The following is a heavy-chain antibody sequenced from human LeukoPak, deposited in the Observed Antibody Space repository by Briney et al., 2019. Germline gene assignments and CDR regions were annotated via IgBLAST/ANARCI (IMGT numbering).Heavy chain of an antibody. V-gene: IGHV3-49*04. CDR1: AFTFCDYA. Sequence: GGSLRLSCTASAFTFCDYAMTWVRQAPGKGREWVGFIRSKAYGGTTEYAGCVKGRFTISRDDSKSIAYLQMNSLKTEDTAVYYCTRDQTPYYWGQGTLVTVSS. CDR3: TRDQTPYY. J-gene: IGHJ4*02. CDR2: IRSKAYGGTT.